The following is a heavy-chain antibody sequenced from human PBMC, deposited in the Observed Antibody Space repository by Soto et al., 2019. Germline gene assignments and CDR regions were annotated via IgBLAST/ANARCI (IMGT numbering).Heavy chain of an antibody. V-gene: IGHV2-5*01. D-gene: IGHD2-8*01. J-gene: IGHJ4*02. Sequence: SGPTLVNPTHTLTLTCTFSGFSLNTIGVGVGWIRQPPGKALEWLALIYWNDDKRYSPYLKSRLTITKDTSKNQVVLTMTTMEPVDTATYYCTHRRAGLNGVWGQGTRVTVSS. CDR3: THRRAGLNGV. CDR1: GFSLNTIGVG. CDR2: IYWNDDK.